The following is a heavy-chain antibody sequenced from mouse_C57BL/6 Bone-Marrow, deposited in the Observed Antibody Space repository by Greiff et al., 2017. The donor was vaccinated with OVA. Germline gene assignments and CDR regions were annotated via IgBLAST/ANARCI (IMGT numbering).Heavy chain of an antibody. J-gene: IGHJ4*01. D-gene: IGHD1-1*01. CDR3: ARSGITTVEVDFARDY. CDR1: GYTFTSYW. CDR2: IYPGSGRT. Sequence: QVQLQQPGAELVKPGASVKMSCKASGYTFTSYWITWVKQRPGQGLEWIGDIYPGSGRTNYNEKFKSKATLTIDTSSSTAYMQLSSLQSEDSAVYYCARSGITTVEVDFARDYWGQGTSVTVSS. V-gene: IGHV1-55*01.